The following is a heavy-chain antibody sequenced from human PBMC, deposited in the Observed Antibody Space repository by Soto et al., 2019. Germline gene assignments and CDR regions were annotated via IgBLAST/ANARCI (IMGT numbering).Heavy chain of an antibody. D-gene: IGHD1-26*01. CDR2: ISYDGSNK. J-gene: IGHJ6*02. CDR1: GFTFSSYG. V-gene: IGHV3-30*18. Sequence: GGSLRLSCAASGFTFSSYGMHWVRQAPGKGLEWVAVISYDGSNKYYADSVKGRFTISRDNSKNTLYLRMNSLRAEDTAVYYCAKDDVGATNNYGIDGCRQGTTVAVSS. CDR3: AKDDVGATNNYGIDG.